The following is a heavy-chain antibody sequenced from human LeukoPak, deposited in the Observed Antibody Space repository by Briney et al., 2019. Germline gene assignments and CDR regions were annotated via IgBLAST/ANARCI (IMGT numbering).Heavy chain of an antibody. CDR2: INPNSGGT. J-gene: IGHJ4*02. CDR1: GYTSTGYY. CDR3: ARDLSSGELSFDY. D-gene: IGHD3-16*02. Sequence: GASVKVSCKASGYTSTGYYMHWVRQAPGQGLEWMGWINPNSGGTNYAQKFQGRVTMTRDTSISTAYMELSRLRSDDTAMYYCARDLSSGELSFDYWGQGALVTVSS. V-gene: IGHV1-2*02.